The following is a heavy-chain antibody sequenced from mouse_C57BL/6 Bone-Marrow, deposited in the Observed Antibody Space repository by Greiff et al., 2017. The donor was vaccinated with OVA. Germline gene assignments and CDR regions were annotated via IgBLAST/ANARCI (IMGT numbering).Heavy chain of an antibody. V-gene: IGHV3-6*01. Sequence: EVKLQESGPGLVKPSQSLSLTCSVTGYSITSGYYWNWIRQFPGNNLEWLGYISYDGSNNYNPSLKNRISITRDTSTNKFFLKLTSETTDDTATYYCARELGWSFDVWGTGTTVTVSS. D-gene: IGHD4-1*01. J-gene: IGHJ1*03. CDR1: GYSITSGYY. CDR3: ARELGWSFDV. CDR2: ISYDGSN.